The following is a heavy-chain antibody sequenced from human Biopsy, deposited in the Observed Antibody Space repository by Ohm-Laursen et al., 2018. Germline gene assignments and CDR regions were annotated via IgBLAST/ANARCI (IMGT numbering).Heavy chain of an antibody. V-gene: IGHV1-69*13. CDR1: GGTFNNYA. CDR2: ISPVFGAG. D-gene: IGHD3-16*01. CDR3: PTDAVGGLAVF. J-gene: IGHJ4*02. Sequence: SVKVSCKASGGTFNNYAISWVRQAPGPGLEWMGGISPVFGAGKYAEKFRGRLTITAGESTGTAYMELNSLTSADPAVYYCPTDAVGGLAVFGGQGTLVTVSS.